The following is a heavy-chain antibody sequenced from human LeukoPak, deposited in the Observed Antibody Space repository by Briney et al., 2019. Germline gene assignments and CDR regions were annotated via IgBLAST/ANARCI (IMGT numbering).Heavy chain of an antibody. Sequence: SETLSLTCAVYGGSFSGYYWSWIRQPPGKGLEWIGEINHSGSTNYNPSLKSRVTISIDTSKNQFSLKLSSVTAADTAVYYCARGGNRNYGSYYYWGQGTLVTVSS. D-gene: IGHD1-7*01. CDR1: GGSFSGYY. CDR2: INHSGST. CDR3: ARGGNRNYGSYYY. J-gene: IGHJ4*02. V-gene: IGHV4-34*01.